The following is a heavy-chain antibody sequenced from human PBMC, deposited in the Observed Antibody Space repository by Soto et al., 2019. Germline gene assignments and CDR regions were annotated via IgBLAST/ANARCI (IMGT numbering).Heavy chain of an antibody. V-gene: IGHV2-5*02. Sequence: SGPTLVNPTQTLTLTCTFSGSSLSTSGVGVGWIRQPPGKALEWLALIYWDDDKRYSPSLKSRLTITKDTSKNRVVLTMTNMDPVDTATYYCEHSEDIAAAGQFDYWGQGTLVTVSS. CDR3: EHSEDIAAAGQFDY. J-gene: IGHJ4*02. D-gene: IGHD6-13*01. CDR1: GSSLSTSGVG. CDR2: IYWDDDK.